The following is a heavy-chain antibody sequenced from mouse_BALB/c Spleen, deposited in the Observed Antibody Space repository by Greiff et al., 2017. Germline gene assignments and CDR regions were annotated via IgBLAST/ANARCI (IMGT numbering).Heavy chain of an antibody. Sequence: VQLQQSGAELVKPGASVKLSCKASGYTFTSYWMHWVKQRPGQGLEWIGEINPSNGRTNYNEKFKSKATLTVDKSSSTAYMQLSSLTSEDSAVYYCAWSSSEFDYWGQGTTLTVSS. D-gene: IGHD1-1*01. CDR2: INPSNGRT. CDR3: AWSSSEFDY. V-gene: IGHV1S81*02. J-gene: IGHJ2*01. CDR1: GYTFTSYW.